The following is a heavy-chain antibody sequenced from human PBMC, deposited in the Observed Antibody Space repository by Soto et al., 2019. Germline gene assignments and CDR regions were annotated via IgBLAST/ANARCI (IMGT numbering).Heavy chain of an antibody. CDR1: GFTFSAHY. CDR3: ARGYDFCYMDV. D-gene: IGHD3-3*01. CDR2: TRNKANSYTT. V-gene: IGHV3-72*01. J-gene: IGHJ6*03. Sequence: GSLRLSFAASGFTFSAHYMDCVRQAPGKGLEWVGRTRNKANSYTTEYAASVKGRFTIPRDDSKNSLYLQMNSLKTEDTAVYYCARGYDFCYMDVWGKGTTVTVSS.